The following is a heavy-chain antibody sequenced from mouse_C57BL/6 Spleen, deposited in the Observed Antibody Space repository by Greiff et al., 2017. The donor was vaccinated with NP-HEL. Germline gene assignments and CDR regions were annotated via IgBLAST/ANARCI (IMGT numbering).Heavy chain of an antibody. J-gene: IGHJ4*01. CDR2: ISYDGSN. D-gene: IGHD1-1*01. Sequence: EVKLVESGPGLVKPSQSLSLTCSVTGYSITSGYYWNWIRQFPGNKLEWMGYISYDGSNNYNPSLKNRISITRDTSKNQFFLKLNSVTTEDTATYYCARDSLGSSYAMDYWGQGTSVTVSS. V-gene: IGHV3-6*01. CDR3: ARDSLGSSYAMDY. CDR1: GYSITSGYY.